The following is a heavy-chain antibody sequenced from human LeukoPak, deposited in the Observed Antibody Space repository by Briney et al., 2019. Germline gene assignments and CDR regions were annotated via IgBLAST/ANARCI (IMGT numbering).Heavy chain of an antibody. CDR2: ISSSRSYI. D-gene: IGHD6-19*01. J-gene: IGHJ4*02. Sequence: PGGSLRHSCSASGFTFSSHSMNWVRQAPGKGLEWVSSISSSRSYIYYADSVKGRFTLSRDNAKNSLYLQMNSLRAEDTAVYYCARDRRCSSGWPPAGFDYWGQGTLVTVSS. CDR3: ARDRRCSSGWPPAGFDY. CDR1: GFTFSSHS. V-gene: IGHV3-21*01.